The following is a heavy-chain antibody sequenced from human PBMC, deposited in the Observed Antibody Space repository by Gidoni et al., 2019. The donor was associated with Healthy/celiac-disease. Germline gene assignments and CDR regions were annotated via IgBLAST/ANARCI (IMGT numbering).Heavy chain of an antibody. D-gene: IGHD1-1*01. Sequence: TLKASAPTLVKPTQPLTLPCTFSWFSLSTSGVGVGWIRQPPGKALEWLALIYWNDDKRYSPSLKSRLTITKDTSKNQVVLTMTNMDPVDTATYYCARSHRQLENDYWGQGTLVTVSS. CDR2: IYWNDDK. CDR1: WFSLSTSGVG. V-gene: IGHV2-5*01. J-gene: IGHJ4*02. CDR3: ARSHRQLENDY.